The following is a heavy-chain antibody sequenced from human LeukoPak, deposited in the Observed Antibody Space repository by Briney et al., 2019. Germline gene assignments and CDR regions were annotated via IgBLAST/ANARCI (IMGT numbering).Heavy chain of an antibody. CDR3: ARGVVTQRYYMDV. D-gene: IGHD3-22*01. J-gene: IGHJ6*03. V-gene: IGHV4-61*02. CDR2: IYYSDNT. Sequence: SETLSLTCTVSGGSISSGTYYWTWIRQTAGKGLEWIGRIYYSDNTNYNPSLRSRVTISVDTSKNQFSLNVHTLTAADTAVYFCARGVVTQRYYMDVWGRGTTVIVSS. CDR1: GGSISSGTYY.